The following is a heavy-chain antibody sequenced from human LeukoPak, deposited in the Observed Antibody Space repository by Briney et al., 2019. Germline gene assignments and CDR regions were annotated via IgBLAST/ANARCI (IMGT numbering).Heavy chain of an antibody. D-gene: IGHD2-21*01. CDR1: GGSISSSSYY. CDR2: IYYSGST. Sequence: SETLSLTCTVSGGSISSSSYYWGWIRQPPGKGLEWIGSIYYSGSTYYNPSLKSRVTISVDKSKNQFSLKLSSVTAADTAVYYCARVRGGDVTPLDYWGQGTLVTVSS. V-gene: IGHV4-39*07. J-gene: IGHJ4*02. CDR3: ARVRGGDVTPLDY.